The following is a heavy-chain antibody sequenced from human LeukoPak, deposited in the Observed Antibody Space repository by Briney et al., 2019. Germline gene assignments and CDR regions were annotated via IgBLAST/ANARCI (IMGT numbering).Heavy chain of an antibody. Sequence: PGRSLRLSCTASGFTFCDYDMSWLRQAPGKGLEWVGFIRSKDYDGTTEYAASVKCRFTISRDDSKSIDYLQMNSLKTEDTAVYYCTRGSSKDTAMVTSLDYWGQGTLVTVSS. CDR2: IRSKDYDGTT. D-gene: IGHD5-18*01. J-gene: IGHJ4*02. CDR3: TRGSSKDTAMVTSLDY. CDR1: GFTFCDYD. V-gene: IGHV3-49*03.